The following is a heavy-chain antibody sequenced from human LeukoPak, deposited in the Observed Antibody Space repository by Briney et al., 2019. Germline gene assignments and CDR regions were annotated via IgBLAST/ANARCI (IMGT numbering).Heavy chain of an antibody. V-gene: IGHV3-7*01. CDR1: GFTFISYW. D-gene: IGHD6-6*01. J-gene: IGHJ4*02. Sequence: PGGSLRLSCAASGFTFISYWMTWLRQAPGKGLEWVATIKADGGDQYYVDSLRGRFTISRDNAKNSLYLQMNNLTAEDTAVYYCAKDRSRFGYWGQGTLVTVSS. CDR2: IKADGGDQ. CDR3: AKDRSRFGY.